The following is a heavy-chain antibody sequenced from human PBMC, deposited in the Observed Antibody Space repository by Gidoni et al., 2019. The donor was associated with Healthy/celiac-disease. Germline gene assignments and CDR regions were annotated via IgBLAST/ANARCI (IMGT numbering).Heavy chain of an antibody. J-gene: IGHJ3*02. V-gene: IGHV3-48*01. D-gene: IGHD1-26*01. CDR1: GFTFSSYS. Sequence: EVQLVESGGGLVQPGGSLRLSCAASGFTFSSYSMNWVRQAPGKGLEWVSYISSSSSTIYYADSVKGRFTISRDNAKNSLYLQMNSLRAEDTAVYYCARILRESGSYLRGAFDIWGQGTMVTVSS. CDR3: ARILRESGSYLRGAFDI. CDR2: ISSSSSTI.